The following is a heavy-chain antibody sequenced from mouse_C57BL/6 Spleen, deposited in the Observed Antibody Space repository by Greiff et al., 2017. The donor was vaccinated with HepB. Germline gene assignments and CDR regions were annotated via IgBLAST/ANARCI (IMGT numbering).Heavy chain of an antibody. CDR3: ARAPFITTSGGFDD. CDR2: IDPSDSYT. J-gene: IGHJ2*01. D-gene: IGHD1-1*01. CDR1: GYTFTSYW. Sequence: QVQLQQPGAELVMPGASVKLSCKASGYTFTSYWMHWVKQRPGQGLEWIGEIDPSDSYTNYNQKFKGKSTLTVDKSSSTAYMQLSSLTSEDSAVYYCARAPFITTSGGFDDWGQGTTRTVSS. V-gene: IGHV1-69*01.